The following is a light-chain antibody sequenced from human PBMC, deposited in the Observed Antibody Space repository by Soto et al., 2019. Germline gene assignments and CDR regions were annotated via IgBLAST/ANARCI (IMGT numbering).Light chain of an antibody. J-gene: IGLJ2*01. CDR1: SSDVGGYNF. V-gene: IGLV2-14*01. CDR2: DVN. CDR3: SSYTSSSTLV. Sequence: QSALTQPASVSGAPGQSITISCTGTSSDVGGYNFVSWYQQHPGKAPKLMIYDVNRRPSGVSNRFSGSKFGNTASLTISGLQAEDEAGYYCSSYTSSSTLVFGGGTKLTVL.